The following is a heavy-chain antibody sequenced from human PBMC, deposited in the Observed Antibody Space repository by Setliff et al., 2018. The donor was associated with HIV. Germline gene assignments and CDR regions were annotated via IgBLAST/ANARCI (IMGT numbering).Heavy chain of an antibody. CDR2: IWYDGSNK. V-gene: IGHV3-33*08. CDR1: GFTFSTYG. CDR3: ARDCRVGWVFTYGMDV. Sequence: LSCAASGFTFSTYGMHWVRQAPGKGLEWVAVIWYDGSNKYYVDSVKGRFTISRDNAKNSLYLQMNSLRPEDTAVYYCARDCRVGWVFTYGMDVWGQGTLVTVSS. J-gene: IGHJ6*02. D-gene: IGHD6-13*01.